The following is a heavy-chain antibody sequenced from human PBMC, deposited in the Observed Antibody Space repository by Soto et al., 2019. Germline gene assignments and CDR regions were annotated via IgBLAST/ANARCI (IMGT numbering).Heavy chain of an antibody. CDR2: INHSGST. J-gene: IGHJ3*02. V-gene: IGHV4-34*01. Sequence: NPSETLSLTCAVYGGSFSGYYWSWIRQPPGKGLEWIGEINHSGSTNYNPSLKSRVTISVDTSENQFSLKLSSVTAADTAVYYCARSGGWKIFGIVAFDIWGQGTTVTVSS. CDR1: GGSFSGYY. D-gene: IGHD3-3*01. CDR3: ARSGGWKIFGIVAFDI.